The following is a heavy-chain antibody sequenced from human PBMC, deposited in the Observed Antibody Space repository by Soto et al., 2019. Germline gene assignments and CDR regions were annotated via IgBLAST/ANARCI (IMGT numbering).Heavy chain of an antibody. CDR3: AKDLGPLRLLNYYFYGLDV. Sequence: DVQLVETGGGVIQRGGSLRLSCNASGFTVSSSYMSWVRQAPGMGLEWVAVIESGGSTHYADSVKGRFTISRDNSKNMIYLQLHTLRAEDTAVYYCAKDLGPLRLLNYYFYGLDVWGQGTTVTVSS. CDR2: IESGGST. CDR1: GFTVSSSY. J-gene: IGHJ6*02. V-gene: IGHV3-53*02. D-gene: IGHD2-15*01.